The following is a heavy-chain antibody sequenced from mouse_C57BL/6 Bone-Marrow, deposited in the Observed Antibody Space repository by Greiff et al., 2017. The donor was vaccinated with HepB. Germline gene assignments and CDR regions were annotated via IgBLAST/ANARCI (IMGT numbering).Heavy chain of an antibody. CDR2: ISYDGSN. Sequence: DVQLQESGPGLVKPSQSLSLTCSVTGYSITSGYYWNWIRQFPGNKLEWMGYISYDGSNNYNPSLKNRISITRDTSKNQFFLKLNSVTTEDTATYYCARGYDYEKGAYWGQGTLVTVSA. V-gene: IGHV3-6*01. J-gene: IGHJ3*01. CDR3: ARGYDYEKGAY. D-gene: IGHD2-4*01. CDR1: GYSITSGYY.